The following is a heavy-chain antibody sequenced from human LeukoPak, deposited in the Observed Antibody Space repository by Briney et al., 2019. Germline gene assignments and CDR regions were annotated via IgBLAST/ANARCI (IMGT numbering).Heavy chain of an antibody. D-gene: IGHD3-10*02. CDR2: ISSSSIYI. V-gene: IGHV3-21*01. J-gene: IGHJ6*04. Sequence: GGSLRLSCAASGFTLSSHSMKWVRQAPGKGLQWISSISSSSIYIYYADSVKGRFTISRDNAKNSLYLQMNSLRAEDTAVYYCAELGITMIGGVWGKGTTVTISS. CDR3: AELGITMIGGV. CDR1: GFTLSSHS.